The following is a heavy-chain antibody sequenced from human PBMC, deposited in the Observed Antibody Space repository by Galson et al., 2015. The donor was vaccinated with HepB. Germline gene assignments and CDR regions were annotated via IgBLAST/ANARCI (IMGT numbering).Heavy chain of an antibody. CDR1: GFTFGSTA. V-gene: IGHV3-23*01. D-gene: IGHD4-17*01. CDR3: AKGYGLFDL. J-gene: IGHJ5*02. CDR2: ISANGGSR. Sequence: SLRLSCAASGFTFGSTAMTWVRQAPGKGLEWVSGISANGGSRFYAESVKGRFTISRDNSKNTLSFQMNSLRAEDTAVYYSAKGYGLFDLWGQGTLVTVSS.